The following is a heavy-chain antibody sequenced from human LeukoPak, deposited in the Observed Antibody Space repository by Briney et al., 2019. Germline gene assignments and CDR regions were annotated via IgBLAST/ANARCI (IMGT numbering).Heavy chain of an antibody. D-gene: IGHD3-9*01. CDR3: ARVYFDWLYSFDI. CDR2: ISSSSSTI. CDR1: GFTFSSYS. J-gene: IGHJ3*02. Sequence: PGGSLRLSCAASGFTFSSYSMNWVRQAPGKGLEWVSYISSSSSTIYYADSVEGRFTISRDNAKNSLYLQMNSLRAEDTAVYYCARVYFDWLYSFDIWGQGTMVTVSS. V-gene: IGHV3-48*04.